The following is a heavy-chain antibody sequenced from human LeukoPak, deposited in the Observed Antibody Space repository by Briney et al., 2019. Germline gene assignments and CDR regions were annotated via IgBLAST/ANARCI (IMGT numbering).Heavy chain of an antibody. J-gene: IGHJ4*02. CDR3: AREGRLPFDY. CDR2: INHSGST. Sequence: SETLSLTCAVYGGSFSGYYWSWIRHPPGKGLEGIGEINHSGSTNYNPSLKSRVTISVDTSKNQFSLKLSSVTAADTAVYYCAREGRLPFDYWGQGTLVTVSS. CDR1: GGSFSGYY. V-gene: IGHV4-34*01. D-gene: IGHD4-11*01.